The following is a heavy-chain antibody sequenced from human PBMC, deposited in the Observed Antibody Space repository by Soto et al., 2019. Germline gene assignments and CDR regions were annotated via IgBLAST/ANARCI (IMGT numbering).Heavy chain of an antibody. CDR2: TYYRSRWYN. Sequence: SQTLSLTCAISGDSVSSNSAAWNWIRQSPSRGLEWLGRTYYRSRWYNDSAVSLKSRIVINPDTSKNQFSLQLNSVTPEDTAVYYCASITWNHETSRNYCGQEILVTVSP. CDR3: ASITWNHETSRNY. J-gene: IGHJ4*02. V-gene: IGHV6-1*01. CDR1: GDSVSSNSAA. D-gene: IGHD1-1*01.